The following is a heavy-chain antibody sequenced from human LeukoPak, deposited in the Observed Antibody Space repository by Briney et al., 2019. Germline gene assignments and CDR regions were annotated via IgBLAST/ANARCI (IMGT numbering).Heavy chain of an antibody. J-gene: IGHJ3*02. CDR2: IYYSGSI. CDR3: ARVFKRAPKGYDAFDI. Sequence: PSETLSLTCTVSGGSISSGDYYWSWIRQPPGKGLEWIGYIYYSGSISYNPSLKSRVTISVDTSKTPFSLQLVSRAAPDTTVLYCARVFKRAPKGYDAFDIWGQGTMVTVSS. CDR1: GGSISSGDYY. D-gene: IGHD1-14*01. V-gene: IGHV4-30-4*08.